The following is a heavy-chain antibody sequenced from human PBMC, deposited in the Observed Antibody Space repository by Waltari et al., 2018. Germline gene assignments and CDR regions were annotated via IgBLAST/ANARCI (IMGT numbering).Heavy chain of an antibody. D-gene: IGHD6-13*01. J-gene: IGHJ4*02. CDR2: VMAFLGLV. CDR1: GGTFSSYI. Sequence: QVQLVQSGAEVKKPGSSVKVSCKAAGGTFSSYIVSWGRQAPGQGLEWMGRVMAFLGLVNYAQKFQGRVTITADKSTSTAYMELSSLRSEDTAVYYCAGRSSSWVDYWGQGTLVTVSS. V-gene: IGHV1-69*02. CDR3: AGRSSSWVDY.